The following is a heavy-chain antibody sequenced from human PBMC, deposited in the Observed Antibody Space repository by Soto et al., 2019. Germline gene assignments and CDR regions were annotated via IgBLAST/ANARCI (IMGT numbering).Heavy chain of an antibody. J-gene: IGHJ6*02. CDR1: GGTFSSYA. Sequence: QVQLVQSGAEVKKPGSSVKVSCKASGGTFSSYAISWVRQAPGQGLEWMGGIIPIFGTANYAQEFQGRVTITADESTSTAYMELSSLRSEDTAVYYCARNPMTTVTTIYYYGMDVWGQGTTVTVSS. CDR3: ARNPMTTVTTIYYYGMDV. D-gene: IGHD4-17*01. V-gene: IGHV1-69*12. CDR2: IIPIFGTA.